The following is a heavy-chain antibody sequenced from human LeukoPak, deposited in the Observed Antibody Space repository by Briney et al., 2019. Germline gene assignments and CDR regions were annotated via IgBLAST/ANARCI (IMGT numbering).Heavy chain of an antibody. D-gene: IGHD6-13*01. CDR3: ARAPIAAAGTGYYYMDV. CDR1: GFTFSSYS. V-gene: IGHV3-21*01. Sequence: GGSLRLSCAASGFTFSSYSMNWVRQSPGKGLEWVSSISSSSSYIYYADSVKGRFTISRDNAKNSLYLQMNSLRAEDTAVYYCARAPIAAAGTGYYYMDVWGKGTTVTVSS. J-gene: IGHJ6*03. CDR2: ISSSSSYI.